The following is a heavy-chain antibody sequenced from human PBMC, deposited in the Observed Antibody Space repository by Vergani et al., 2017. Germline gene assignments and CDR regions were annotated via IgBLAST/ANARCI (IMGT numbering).Heavy chain of an antibody. CDR3: ARDPFGDNWFDP. J-gene: IGHJ5*02. Sequence: QVQLQESGPGLVKPSETLSLTCTVPGGSISSYYWSWIRQPPGKGLEWIGYIYYSGSTNYNHSLKSRVTISVDTSKNQFSLKLSSVTAADTAVYYCARDPFGDNWFDPWGQGTLVTVSS. CDR2: IYYSGST. D-gene: IGHD3-16*01. V-gene: IGHV4-59*01. CDR1: GGSISSYY.